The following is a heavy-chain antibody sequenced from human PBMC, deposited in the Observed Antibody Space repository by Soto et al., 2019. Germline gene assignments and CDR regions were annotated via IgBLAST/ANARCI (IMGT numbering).Heavy chain of an antibody. D-gene: IGHD3-22*01. CDR1: GNSFNNW. J-gene: IGHJ4*02. CDR3: ASYHVDNIGYQADY. CDR2: IYPGDSDT. Sequence: GESLKISCKGLGNSFNNWIGWVRQMPGKGLEWVGIIYPGDSDTRYSPSFQGQVTISADKSISTAYLQWSSLKPSDSAMCYCASYHVDNIGYQADYWGPGTLVTVSS. V-gene: IGHV5-51*01.